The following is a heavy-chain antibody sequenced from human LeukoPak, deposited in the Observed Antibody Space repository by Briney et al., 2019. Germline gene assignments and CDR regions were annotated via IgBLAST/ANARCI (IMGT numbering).Heavy chain of an antibody. D-gene: IGHD6-19*01. CDR2: IIPILGIA. Sequence: ASVKVSCKASGGTFSSYAISWVRLAPGQGLEWMGRIIPILGIANYAQKFQGRVTITADKSTSTAHMELSSLRSEDTAVYYCASSGWPSTNWFDPWGQGTLVTVSS. V-gene: IGHV1-69*04. CDR3: ASSGWPSTNWFDP. CDR1: GGTFSSYA. J-gene: IGHJ5*02.